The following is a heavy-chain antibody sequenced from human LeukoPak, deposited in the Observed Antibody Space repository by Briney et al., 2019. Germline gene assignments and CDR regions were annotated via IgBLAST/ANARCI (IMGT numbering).Heavy chain of an antibody. J-gene: IGHJ4*02. CDR3: ARDLYDSSGYNY. CDR1: GFTFSSYS. V-gene: IGHV3-21*01. CDR2: ISSSSSYI. Sequence: GGSLRLSCAASGFTFSSYSMNWVRQAPGKGLEWVSSISSSSSYIYYADSVKGRFTISRDNAKNSLYLKMNSLRAEDTAVYYCARDLYDSSGYNYWGQGTLVTVSS. D-gene: IGHD3-22*01.